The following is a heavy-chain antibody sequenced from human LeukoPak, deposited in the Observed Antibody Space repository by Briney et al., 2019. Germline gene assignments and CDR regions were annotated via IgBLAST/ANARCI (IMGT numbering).Heavy chain of an antibody. CDR1: GFTFSSHS. J-gene: IGHJ5*02. Sequence: GGSLRLSCAASGFTFSSHSMNWVRQAPVKGLEWVSSISSSSSYIYYADSVKGRFTISRDNAKNSLYLQMNSLRAEDTAVYYCARGRMYYDFWSGYQDFDPWGQGTLVTVSS. CDR3: ARGRMYYDFWSGYQDFDP. V-gene: IGHV3-21*01. D-gene: IGHD3-3*01. CDR2: ISSSSSYI.